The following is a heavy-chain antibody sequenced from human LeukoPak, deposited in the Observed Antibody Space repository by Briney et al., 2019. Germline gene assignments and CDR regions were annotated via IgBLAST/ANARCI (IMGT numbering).Heavy chain of an antibody. CDR1: GFTFSSYA. V-gene: IGHV3-23*01. Sequence: GGSLRLSCAASGFTFSSYAVSWVRQAPGKGLGWVSAISGSGGSTYYADSVKGRFTISRDNSKNTLYLQMNSLRAEDTAVYYCAKEEEAAAGIRGGPFDYWGQGTLVTVSS. CDR2: ISGSGGST. D-gene: IGHD6-13*01. CDR3: AKEEEAAAGIRGGPFDY. J-gene: IGHJ4*02.